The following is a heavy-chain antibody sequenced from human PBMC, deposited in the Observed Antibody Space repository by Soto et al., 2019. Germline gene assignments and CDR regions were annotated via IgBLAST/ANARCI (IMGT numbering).Heavy chain of an antibody. CDR3: ATMGTPATGLYFFDY. Sequence: SETLSLTCTVSGGSISRYYWSWIRQPPGKGLEWIGYMYNTGSTVYNPPFKSRVTISVDTSKNQFSLNLNFVTAADTAVYYCATMGTPATGLYFFDYWGQGSLVTVSS. D-gene: IGHD2-15*01. J-gene: IGHJ4*02. CDR2: MYNTGST. CDR1: GGSISRYY. V-gene: IGHV4-59*08.